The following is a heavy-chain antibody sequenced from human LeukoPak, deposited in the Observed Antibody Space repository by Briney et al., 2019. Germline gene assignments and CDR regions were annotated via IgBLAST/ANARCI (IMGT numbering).Heavy chain of an antibody. Sequence: GGSLRLSCSASGFTFSSYAMDWVGQAPGKGLEYVSAISSNGGRTYYADSVKGRLTISRDNAKNTLYIQMSSLRAEGTAVYYCVKFISDYVWGSTPFDYWGQGTLVTVSS. CDR2: ISSNGGRT. CDR3: VKFISDYVWGSTPFDY. CDR1: GFTFSSYA. J-gene: IGHJ4*02. V-gene: IGHV3-64*05. D-gene: IGHD3-16*01.